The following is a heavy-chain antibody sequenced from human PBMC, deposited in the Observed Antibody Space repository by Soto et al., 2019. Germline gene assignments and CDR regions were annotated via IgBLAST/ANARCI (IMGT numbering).Heavy chain of an antibody. CDR2: VYSSGTT. D-gene: IGHD3-10*01. CDR3: ARDIGSYAYGEGY. J-gene: IGHJ4*02. CDR1: VGSINSYW. V-gene: IGHV4-4*07. Sequence: SETLSLNCIVSVGSINSYWWSWIRQPAGKGLEWIGRVYSSGTTDYNPSLNSRATLSVETSKNQFSLKLSSVTAADTAVYYCARDIGSYAYGEGYWGQGIQVTVSS.